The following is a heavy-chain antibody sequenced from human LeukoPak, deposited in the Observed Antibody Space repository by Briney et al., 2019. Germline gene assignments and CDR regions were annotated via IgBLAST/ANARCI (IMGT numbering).Heavy chain of an antibody. Sequence: PSQTLSLTCTASGGSISSGSYYWSWIRQPAGKGLEWIGRIYTSGSTNYNPSLKSRVTISVDTSKNQFSLKLSSVTAADTAVYYCAARRRGTEVDYWGQGTLVTVSS. CDR3: AARRRGTEVDY. D-gene: IGHD1-1*01. J-gene: IGHJ4*02. CDR1: GGSISSGSYY. V-gene: IGHV4-61*02. CDR2: IYTSGST.